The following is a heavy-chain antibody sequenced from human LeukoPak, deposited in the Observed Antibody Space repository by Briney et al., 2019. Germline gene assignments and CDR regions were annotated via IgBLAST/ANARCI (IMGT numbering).Heavy chain of an antibody. Sequence: GGSLRLSCAASGFTLSIYGMNWVRQAPGKGLEWVSYISSSGSSIYYADSVKGRFTISRDNAKNSLSLEMNSLRAEDTAVYYCARDGLELRWGELSFVYAFDIWGQGTMVTVSS. CDR2: ISSSGSSI. V-gene: IGHV3-48*01. CDR3: ARDGLELRWGELSFVYAFDI. J-gene: IGHJ3*02. CDR1: GFTLSIYG. D-gene: IGHD3-16*01.